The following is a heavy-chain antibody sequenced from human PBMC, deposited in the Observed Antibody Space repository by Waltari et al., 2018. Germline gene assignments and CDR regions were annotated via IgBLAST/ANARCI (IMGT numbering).Heavy chain of an antibody. Sequence: EVHLVESGGGLVQPGGSLRLSCAASGFTFTDYWMIWVRQAPGEGPEVVANIHKEGSEKNYVDYVKGRFTSSRDNAKDSVYLQMNSLRADDTAMYYCVRDHWGPDYWGQGTLVTVSS. CDR1: GFTFTDYW. CDR3: VRDHWGPDY. D-gene: IGHD7-27*01. CDR2: IHKEGSEK. J-gene: IGHJ4*02. V-gene: IGHV3-7*01.